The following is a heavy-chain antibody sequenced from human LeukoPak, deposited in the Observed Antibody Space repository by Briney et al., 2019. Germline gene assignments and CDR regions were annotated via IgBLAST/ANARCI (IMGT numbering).Heavy chain of an antibody. D-gene: IGHD2-2*01. CDR1: GGSISSGDYY. CDR3: ARGYCSSTSCSIYYYGLDV. CDR2: IYYSGST. J-gene: IGHJ6*02. Sequence: PSQTLSLTCTVSGGSISSGDYYWSWIRQPPGKGLEWIGYIYYSGSTYYNPSLKSRVTISVDTSKNQFSLKLSSVTDADTAVYYCARGYCSSTSCSIYYYGLDVWGQGTTVTVSS. V-gene: IGHV4-30-4*01.